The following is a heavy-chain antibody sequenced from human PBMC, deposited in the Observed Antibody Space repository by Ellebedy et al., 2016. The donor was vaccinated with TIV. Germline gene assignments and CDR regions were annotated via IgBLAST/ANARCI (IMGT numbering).Heavy chain of an antibody. CDR2: IIPIFGTA. J-gene: IGHJ4*02. CDR1: GGTFSSYG. Sequence: SVKVSXXASGGTFSSYGISWVRQAPGQGLEWMGGIIPIFGTANYAQKFQGRVTITADESTSTAYMELSSLRSEDTAVYYCARASGYCSSTSCYEVAGYWGQGTLVTVSS. CDR3: ARASGYCSSTSCYEVAGY. D-gene: IGHD2-2*01. V-gene: IGHV1-69*13.